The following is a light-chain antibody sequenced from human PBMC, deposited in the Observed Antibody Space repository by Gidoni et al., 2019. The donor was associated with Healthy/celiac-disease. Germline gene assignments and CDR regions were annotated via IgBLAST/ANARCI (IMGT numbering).Light chain of an antibody. CDR2: EVS. Sequence: QSALTQPASVSGYPGQSITISCTGTSSDVGGYNYVSWYQQHPCKAPKLMIYEVSNRPPGVSNLFSGAKSGNTASLTISGLQAEDDADYYCSSYTSISLVFGGGTKLTVL. J-gene: IGLJ3*02. CDR3: SSYTSISLV. V-gene: IGLV2-14*01. CDR1: SSDVGGYNY.